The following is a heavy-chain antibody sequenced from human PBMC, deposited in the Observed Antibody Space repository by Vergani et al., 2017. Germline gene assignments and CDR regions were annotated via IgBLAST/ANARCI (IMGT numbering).Heavy chain of an antibody. CDR3: AKDPATSMGF. V-gene: IGHV3-30-3*01. CDR1: GFTFRSYA. Sequence: QVQLLESGGGVVQPGRSLRLSCAASGFTFRSYAMHWVRQAPGKGLEWVSVISNDGSKTYYADSVKGRFTISRDNSKNTVYLQMNSLRAEDTAVYYCAKDPATSMGFGGQGILVTVSS. J-gene: IGHJ4*01. D-gene: IGHD5-18*01. CDR2: ISNDGSKT.